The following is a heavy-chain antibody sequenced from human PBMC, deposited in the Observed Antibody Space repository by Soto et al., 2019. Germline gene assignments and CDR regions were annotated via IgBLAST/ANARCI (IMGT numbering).Heavy chain of an antibody. CDR3: ARDRSGSRSYNNIFDY. V-gene: IGHV4-30-4*01. CDR1: GGSISSGDYY. Sequence: SETLSITCTVSGGSISSGDYYWSWIRQPPGKGLEWIGYIHNGGSTYRNPSLKSRVTMSLDTSKNQFSLKLISVAAADTAVYYCARDRSGSRSYNNIFDYWGRGTLVTVSS. D-gene: IGHD3-10*01. J-gene: IGHJ4*02. CDR2: IHNGGST.